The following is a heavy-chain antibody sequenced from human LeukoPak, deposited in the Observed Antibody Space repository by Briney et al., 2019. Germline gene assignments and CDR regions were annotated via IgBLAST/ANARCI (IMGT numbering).Heavy chain of an antibody. CDR1: GFTVSSNY. D-gene: IGHD7-27*01. Sequence: PGGSLRLSCAASGFTVSSNYMSWVRQAPGKGLEWVSVIYSGGSTYYADSVKGRFTISRDNSKNTLYLQMNSLRAEDTAVYYCARGQLGDAFDIWGQGTMVTVSS. CDR3: ARGQLGDAFDI. V-gene: IGHV3-53*01. CDR2: IYSGGST. J-gene: IGHJ3*02.